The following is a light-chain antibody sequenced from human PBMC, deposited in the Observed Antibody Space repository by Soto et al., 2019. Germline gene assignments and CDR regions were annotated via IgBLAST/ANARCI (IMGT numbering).Light chain of an antibody. J-gene: IGKJ1*01. V-gene: IGKV3-20*01. CDR1: QSVSSSH. CDR2: GAP. CDR3: QQYGSSRT. Sequence: DSVLTQSPGTLSLTTGERATLSCRASQSVSSSHLAWYQQKRGQAPRLLIYGAPSTATGIPDRFSGSASGTDITLTISRLEPEDFAVYYCQQYGSSRTFGQGTKVDTK.